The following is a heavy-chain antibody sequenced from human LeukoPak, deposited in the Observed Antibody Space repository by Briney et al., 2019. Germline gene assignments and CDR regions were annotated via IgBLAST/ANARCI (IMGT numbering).Heavy chain of an antibody. D-gene: IGHD6-19*01. Sequence: GGSLRLSCAASGFTFSSYGIHWVRQAPGKGLEWVAVISYDGSNKYYADSVKGRFTISRDNSKNTLYLQMNSLRAEDTAVYYCAKALRTTGYSSGWYIDYWGQGTLVTVSS. CDR1: GFTFSSYG. V-gene: IGHV3-30*18. J-gene: IGHJ4*02. CDR2: ISYDGSNK. CDR3: AKALRTTGYSSGWYIDY.